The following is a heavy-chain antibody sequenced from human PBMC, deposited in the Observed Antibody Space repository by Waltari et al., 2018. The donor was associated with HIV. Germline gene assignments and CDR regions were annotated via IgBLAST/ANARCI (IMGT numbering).Heavy chain of an antibody. D-gene: IGHD6-19*01. CDR3: ARDNGAQWLIDN. V-gene: IGHV1-3*01. J-gene: IGHJ4*02. CDR2: ITPVNGNT. Sequence: QVQLVQSGAEVKKPGASVEISCKASGYNFVPYALPWLRQAPGQRLAWMGWITPVNGNTKYSQNFQGGLTITRDTSASTVYMDLSSLRSEGTAVYYCARDNGAQWLIDNGGQGTLVTVSS. CDR1: GYNFVPYA.